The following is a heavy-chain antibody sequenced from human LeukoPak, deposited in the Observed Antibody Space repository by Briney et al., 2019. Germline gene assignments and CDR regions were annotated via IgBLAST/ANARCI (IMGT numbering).Heavy chain of an antibody. V-gene: IGHV4-34*01. CDR3: ARAEDYGGNQDGMDV. CDR2: INHSGST. J-gene: IGHJ6*02. CDR1: GGSFSGYY. D-gene: IGHD4-23*01. Sequence: SETLSLTCAVYGGSFSGYYWSWIRQPPGKRLEWIGEINHSGSTNYNPSLKSRVTISVDTSKNQFSLKLSSVTAADTAVYYCARAEDYGGNQDGMDVWGQGTTVTVSS.